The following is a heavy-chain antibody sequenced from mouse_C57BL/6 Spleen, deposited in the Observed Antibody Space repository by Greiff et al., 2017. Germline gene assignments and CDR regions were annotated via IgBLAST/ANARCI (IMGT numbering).Heavy chain of an antibody. Sequence: QVQLQQPGAELVRPGSSVKLSCKASGYTFTSYWMHWVKQRPIQSLEWIGNIDPSDSETHYNQKFKGKATLTVDKSSSTAYMQLSSLTSEDSAVNYCPNSKGRSYFDYWGQGTTLTVSS. D-gene: IGHD2-5*01. CDR2: IDPSDSET. CDR3: PNSKGRSYFDY. J-gene: IGHJ2*01. V-gene: IGHV1-52*01. CDR1: GYTFTSYW.